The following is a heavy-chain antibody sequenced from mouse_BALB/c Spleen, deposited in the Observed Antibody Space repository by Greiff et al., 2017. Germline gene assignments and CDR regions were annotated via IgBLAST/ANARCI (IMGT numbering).Heavy chain of an antibody. CDR2: ISTYYGDA. D-gene: IGHD1-1*01. V-gene: IGHV1S137*01. Sequence: VQLQQSGAELVRPGVSVKISCKGSGYTFTDYAMHWVKQSHAKSLEWIGVISTYYGDASYNQKFKGKATMTVDKSSSTAYMELARLTSEDSAIYYCARDYGSDWYFDVWGAGTTVTVSS. CDR1: GYTFTDYA. J-gene: IGHJ1*01. CDR3: ARDYGSDWYFDV.